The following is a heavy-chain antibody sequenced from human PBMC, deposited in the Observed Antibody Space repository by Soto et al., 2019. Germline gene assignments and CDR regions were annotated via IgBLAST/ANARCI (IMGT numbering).Heavy chain of an antibody. CDR3: ARLAVAGRYYYYGMDV. J-gene: IGHJ6*02. D-gene: IGHD6-19*01. CDR2: IYSGGST. V-gene: IGHV3-53*04. Sequence: EVQLVESGGGLVQPGGSLRLSCAASGFTVSSNYMSWVRQAPGKGLEWVSVIYSGGSTYYADSVKGRFTISRHNSKNTLYLQMNSLRAEDTAVYYCARLAVAGRYYYYGMDVWGQGTTVTVSS. CDR1: GFTVSSNY.